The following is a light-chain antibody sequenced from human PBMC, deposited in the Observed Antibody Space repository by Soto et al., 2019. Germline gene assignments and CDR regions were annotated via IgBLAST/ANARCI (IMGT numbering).Light chain of an antibody. CDR1: QSVAGN. CDR3: QQLNTYPYT. J-gene: IGKJ2*01. V-gene: IGKV3-15*01. Sequence: EIVMTQSPATLSVSPGETATLSCRASQSVAGNLAWYQQKPGQPPRLLIYGVSTRATGVPARFSGSGSETDFSLTISSLQIEDFALYYCQQLNTYPYTFGQGTKLEIK. CDR2: GVS.